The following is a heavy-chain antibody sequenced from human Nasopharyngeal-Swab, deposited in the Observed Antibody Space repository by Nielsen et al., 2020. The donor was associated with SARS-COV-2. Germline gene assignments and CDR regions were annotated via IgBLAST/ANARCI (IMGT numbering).Heavy chain of an antibody. CDR2: INPNSGGT. Sequence: ASVKVSCKASGYTFTGYCMHWVRQAPGQGLEWMGRINPNSGGTNYAQKFQGRVTMTRDTSISTAYMELSRLRSDDTAVYYCARDWEQQHDAFDIWGQGTMVTVSS. J-gene: IGHJ3*02. CDR3: ARDWEQQHDAFDI. D-gene: IGHD6-13*01. V-gene: IGHV1-2*06. CDR1: GYTFTGYC.